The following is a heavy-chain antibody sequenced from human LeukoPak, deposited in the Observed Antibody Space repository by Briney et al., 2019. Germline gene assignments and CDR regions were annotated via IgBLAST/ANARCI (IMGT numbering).Heavy chain of an antibody. CDR1: GFTFSSYS. J-gene: IGHJ6*02. CDR3: ARDESGLLWFGELLSYYYYGMDV. V-gene: IGHV3-48*02. CDR2: ISSSSSTI. Sequence: GGSLRLSCAASGFTFSSYSMNWVRQAPGKELEWVSYISSSSSTIYYADSVKGRFTISRDNAKNSLYLQMNSLRDEDTAVYYCARDESGLLWFGELLSYYYYGMDVWGQGTTVTVSS. D-gene: IGHD3-10*01.